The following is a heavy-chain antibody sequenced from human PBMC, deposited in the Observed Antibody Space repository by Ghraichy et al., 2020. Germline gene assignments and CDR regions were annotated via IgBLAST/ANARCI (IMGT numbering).Heavy chain of an antibody. Sequence: LSLTCAASGFSFRSYGMLWVRQAPGKGLEWLSFIRSGGNDIFYADSVKGRFTISRDDSKDTLFLQMSSLTAEETARYYCARDDFYFGMAVWGQGTTVTFSS. V-gene: IGHV3-30*02. J-gene: IGHJ6*02. CDR3: ARDDFYFGMAV. CDR1: GFSFRSYG. CDR2: IRSGGNDI.